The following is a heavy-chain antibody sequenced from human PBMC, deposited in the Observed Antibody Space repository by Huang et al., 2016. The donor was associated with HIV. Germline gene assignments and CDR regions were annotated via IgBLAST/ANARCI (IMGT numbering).Heavy chain of an antibody. CDR1: GGSVNSGYYY. J-gene: IGHJ3*01. CDR3: ARLPFDYVWGTQRQTALDELDV. Sequence: QLQLQESGPGLVRPSETLSLTCSVSGGSVNSGYYYWGWIRQPTGKGLEWIASGFYGGKTFYNPSRKSRVSMSVDTSKKRFSLNLSSVTAADTAVYFCARLPFDYVWGTQRQTALDELDVWGQGTMVTVSS. V-gene: IGHV4-39*01. D-gene: IGHD3-16*01. CDR2: GFYGGKT.